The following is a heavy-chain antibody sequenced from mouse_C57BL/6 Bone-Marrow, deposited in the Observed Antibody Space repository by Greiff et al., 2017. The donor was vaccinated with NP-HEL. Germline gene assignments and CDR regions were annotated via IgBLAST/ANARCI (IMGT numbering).Heavy chain of an antibody. CDR1: GFTFSSYG. V-gene: IGHV5-6*01. CDR3: ARHGGLYYDYDDWYFDV. D-gene: IGHD2-4*01. Sequence: EVMLVESGGDLVKPGGSLKLSCAASGFTFSSYGMSWVRQTPDKRLEWVATISSGGGYTYYPDSGKGRFTISRDNAKNTLYLQMSSLKAEDTAMYYCARHGGLYYDYDDWYFDVWGTGTTVTVSS. J-gene: IGHJ1*03. CDR2: ISSGGGYT.